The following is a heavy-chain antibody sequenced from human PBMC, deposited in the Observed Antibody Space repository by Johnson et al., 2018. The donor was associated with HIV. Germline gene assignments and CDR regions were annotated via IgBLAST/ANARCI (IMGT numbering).Heavy chain of an antibody. J-gene: IGHJ3*02. CDR2: IYSGGST. D-gene: IGHD1-26*01. CDR1: GFTVSSNY. Sequence: VQLVESGGGLVQPGGSLRLSCAASGFTVSSNYMSWVRQAPGKGLEWVSVIYSGGSTYYADSVQGRFTISRDNSKNSLYLQMNSLRAEDTAVYYCARALVDDAFDIWGQGTMVTVSS. CDR3: ARALVDDAFDI. V-gene: IGHV3-66*02.